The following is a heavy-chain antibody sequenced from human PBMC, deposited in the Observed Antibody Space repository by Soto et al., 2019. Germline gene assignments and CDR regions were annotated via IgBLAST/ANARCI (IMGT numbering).Heavy chain of an antibody. D-gene: IGHD2-21*02. CDR3: ARGGHIAVVTASFDY. CDR2: IHPSGGGS. J-gene: IGHJ4*02. Sequence: ASVKVSCKPSGFTLNTYYLHWVRQAPGQGLEWMGIIHPSGGGSTYAQKFLGRVTMTRDTSTSTVFMELSSLRSADTAVYYCARGGHIAVVTASFDYWGQGTLVTVSS. V-gene: IGHV1-46*02. CDR1: GFTLNTYY.